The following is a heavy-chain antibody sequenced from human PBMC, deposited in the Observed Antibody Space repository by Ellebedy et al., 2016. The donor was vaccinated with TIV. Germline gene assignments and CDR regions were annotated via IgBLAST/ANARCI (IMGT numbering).Heavy chain of an antibody. Sequence: GESLKISCAVSGFTFSSFAMNWLRQVPGKGLEWVSGISGGGDSTNYADSVKGRFTISRDNSKNTLYLQMDSLRAEDTALYYCAKDRGSSWYENWFDPWGQGTLVIVSS. V-gene: IGHV3-23*01. J-gene: IGHJ5*02. CDR3: AKDRGSSWYENWFDP. CDR2: ISGGGDST. CDR1: GFTFSSFA. D-gene: IGHD6-13*01.